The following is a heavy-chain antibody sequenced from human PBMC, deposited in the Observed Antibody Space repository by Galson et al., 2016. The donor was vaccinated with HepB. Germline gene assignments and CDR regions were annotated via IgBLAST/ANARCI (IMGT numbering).Heavy chain of an antibody. J-gene: IGHJ4*01. V-gene: IGHV4-31*03. Sequence: TLSLTCTVSCDSISSGGYFWTWFRQHPTQGLEWIGYIYYSGNAYYNPSLKSRVTISLDTSKNQFSLRLTSVTAADTAIYYCARDSGRTRTTFYFDYWGRGNLVTVSS. D-gene: IGHD1-1*01. CDR1: CDSISSGGYF. CDR3: ARDSGRTRTTFYFDY. CDR2: IYYSGNA.